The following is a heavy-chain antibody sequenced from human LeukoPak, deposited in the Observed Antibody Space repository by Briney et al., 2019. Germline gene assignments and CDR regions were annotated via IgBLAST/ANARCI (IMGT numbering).Heavy chain of an antibody. V-gene: IGHV3-30*18. CDR3: AKEENYCSSTSRYLNWFDP. J-gene: IGHJ5*02. CDR1: GFTFSSYG. Sequence: PGRSLRLSCAASGFTFSSYGMHWGRQAPGKGLEWVAVISYDGSNKYYADSVKGRFTISRDNSKNTLYLQMNSLRAEDTAVYYCAKEENYCSSTSRYLNWFDPWGQGSLVTVSS. D-gene: IGHD2-2*01. CDR2: ISYDGSNK.